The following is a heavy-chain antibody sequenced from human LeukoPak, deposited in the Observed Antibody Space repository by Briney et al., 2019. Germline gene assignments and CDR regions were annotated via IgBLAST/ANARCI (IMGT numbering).Heavy chain of an antibody. D-gene: IGHD3-22*01. Sequence: SETLSLTCSVSNSSISSDYYWGWIRRSPGKGRECSGSIYHSGTTHYYPSLKNRVSMSIDTSRNQFSLQLNSVTAADTAVYYCARALYYYETSGYTFDSWGQGTLVTVSS. V-gene: IGHV4-38-2*02. CDR1: NSSISSDYY. J-gene: IGHJ4*02. CDR2: IYHSGTT. CDR3: ARALYYYETSGYTFDS.